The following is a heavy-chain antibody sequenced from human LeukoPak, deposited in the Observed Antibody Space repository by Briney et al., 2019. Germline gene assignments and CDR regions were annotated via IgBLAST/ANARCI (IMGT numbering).Heavy chain of an antibody. V-gene: IGHV4-4*07. Sequence: SETLSLTCTVSGGSISSYYWSWIRQPAGKGLEWIGRIYSTGSTNYNPSLKSRVNMSVDTSKNQFSLRLRSVTAADTAVYYCARQIASAGTAGFDFWGQGALVTVSS. CDR2: IYSTGST. J-gene: IGHJ4*02. CDR3: ARQIASAGTAGFDF. D-gene: IGHD6-13*01. CDR1: GGSISSYY.